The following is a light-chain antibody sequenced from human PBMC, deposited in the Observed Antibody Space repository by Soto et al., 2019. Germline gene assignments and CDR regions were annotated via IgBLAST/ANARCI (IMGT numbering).Light chain of an antibody. J-gene: IGKJ4*01. V-gene: IGKV3-11*01. CDR1: QSVSSD. Sequence: EIVITQSPATLSVSPGERATLSCRASQSVSSDLAWYHKKTGQAPRLLIYDASNRATGIPARFSGSGSGTDFTLTISSLDPEDFAVYECQQRINWPLTFGGGTKVDIK. CDR3: QQRINWPLT. CDR2: DAS.